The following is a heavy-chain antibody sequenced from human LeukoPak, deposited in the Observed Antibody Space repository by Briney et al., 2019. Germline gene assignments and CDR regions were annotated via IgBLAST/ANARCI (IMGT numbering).Heavy chain of an antibody. Sequence: SQTLSLTCAVSGGSINSGGYSWSWIRQPPGKGLEWIGYIYHSGSTYYNPSLKSRVTISIDRSKNQFSLKLSSVTAADTAVYYCARPYSSGNLDAFDIWGQGTMVSVSS. CDR1: GGSINSGGYS. CDR2: IYHSGST. D-gene: IGHD6-19*01. J-gene: IGHJ3*02. CDR3: ARPYSSGNLDAFDI. V-gene: IGHV4-30-2*01.